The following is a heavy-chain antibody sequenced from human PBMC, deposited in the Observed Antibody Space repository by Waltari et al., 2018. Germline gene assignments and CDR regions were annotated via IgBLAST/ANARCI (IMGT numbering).Heavy chain of an antibody. Sequence: EVHLVESGGGLVQHGGSLRLSCAASGFTFITYSMNWVRQAPGKGLEWVSYIISSSSTIYYADSVKGRFTISRDNAKNSLYLQMNSLRAEDTAVYYCARGYYGDYFFDYWGQGTLVTVSS. J-gene: IGHJ4*02. V-gene: IGHV3-48*01. D-gene: IGHD4-17*01. CDR3: ARGYYGDYFFDY. CDR2: IISSSSTI. CDR1: GFTFITYS.